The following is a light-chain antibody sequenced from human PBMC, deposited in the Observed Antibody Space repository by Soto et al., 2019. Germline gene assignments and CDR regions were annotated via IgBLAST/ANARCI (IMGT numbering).Light chain of an antibody. J-gene: IGKJ1*01. CDR3: QQFRT. CDR2: GAS. CDR1: QSVSSIY. Sequence: EIVLTPSPGTLSLSPVERATLSCRASQSVSSIYLGWYQQKPGQAPRLLMYGASSRATGIPERFSGSGSGTDFTLTISRLEPEDFAVYYCQQFRTFGQGTKVDIK. V-gene: IGKV3-20*01.